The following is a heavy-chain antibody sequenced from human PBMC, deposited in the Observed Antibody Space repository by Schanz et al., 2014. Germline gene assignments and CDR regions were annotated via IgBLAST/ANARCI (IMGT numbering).Heavy chain of an antibody. CDR1: GFKFTDYA. CDR3: AYYDVLTGFDY. Sequence: EVRLVESGGGLVQPRGSLRLSCAASGFKFTDYAMTWVRQAPGQGLEWVSTISGSGGDTYPADSVKGRFTISRDNSKNTLYLQINNLRAEDTAVYYCAYYDVLTGFDYWGQGTQVTVSS. CDR2: ISGSGGDT. J-gene: IGHJ4*02. V-gene: IGHV3-23*04. D-gene: IGHD3-9*01.